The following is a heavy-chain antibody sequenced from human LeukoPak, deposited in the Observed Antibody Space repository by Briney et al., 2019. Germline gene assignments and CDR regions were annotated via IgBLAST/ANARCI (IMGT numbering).Heavy chain of an antibody. V-gene: IGHV3-21*01. CDR2: ISSRGSYI. D-gene: IGHD6-19*01. CDR1: GFTFSTYS. J-gene: IGHJ6*03. CDR3: ARGDSSGWYPYYYYMDV. Sequence: PGGSLRLSCAASGFTFSTYSMNWVRQAPGKGLEWVSSISSRGSYIYYADSVKGRFTISRDNAKNSLYLQMNSLRAEDTAVYYCARGDSSGWYPYYYYMDVWGKGTTVTVSS.